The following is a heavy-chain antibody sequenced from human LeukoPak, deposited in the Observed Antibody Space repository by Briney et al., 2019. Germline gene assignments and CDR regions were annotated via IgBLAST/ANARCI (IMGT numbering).Heavy chain of an antibody. CDR1: GFTFSRYW. Sequence: GGSLRLSCAGSGFTFSRYWMSWVRQAPGKGLEWVAVISYDGSNKYYADSVKGRFTISRDNSKNTLYLQMNSLRAEDTAVYYCAKGASVAPPHAARDTKNSRYYYYGMDVWGQGTTVTVSS. V-gene: IGHV3-30*18. J-gene: IGHJ6*02. CDR2: ISYDGSNK. D-gene: IGHD6-6*01. CDR3: AKGASVAPPHAARDTKNSRYYYYGMDV.